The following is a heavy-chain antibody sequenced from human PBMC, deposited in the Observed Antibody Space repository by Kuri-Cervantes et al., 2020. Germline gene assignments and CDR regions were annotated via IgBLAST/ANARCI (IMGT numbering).Heavy chain of an antibody. Sequence: GSLRLSCAVYGGSFSSYYWSWVRQPPGKGLEWIGEIYHSGSTNYNPSLKSRVTISVDKSKNQFSLKLSSVTAADTAVYYCASAEDERPEFDYWGQGTLVTVSS. CDR3: ASAEDERPEFDY. J-gene: IGHJ4*02. CDR2: IYHSGST. V-gene: IGHV4-34*01. D-gene: IGHD5-24*01. CDR1: GGSFSSYY.